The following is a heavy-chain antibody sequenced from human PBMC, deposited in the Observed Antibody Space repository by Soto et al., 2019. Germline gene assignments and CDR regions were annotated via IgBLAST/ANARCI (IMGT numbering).Heavy chain of an antibody. CDR2: ISSNGGST. CDR1: GFTFSSYA. Sequence: GGSLRLSCAASGFTFSSYAMHWVRQAPGKGLEYVSAISSNGGSTYYANSVKGRFTISRDNSKNTLYLQMGSLRAEDMAVYYCARAPVVDIVPYYFDYWGQGTLVTVSS. V-gene: IGHV3-64*01. J-gene: IGHJ4*02. CDR3: ARAPVVDIVPYYFDY. D-gene: IGHD5-12*01.